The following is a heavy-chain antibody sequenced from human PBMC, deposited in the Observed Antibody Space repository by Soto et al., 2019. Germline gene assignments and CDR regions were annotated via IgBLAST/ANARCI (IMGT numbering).Heavy chain of an antibody. CDR3: ARSDPDNYYYYGMDV. CDR2: IIPIFGTA. Sequence: VASVKVSCKASGGTFSSYAISWVRQAPGQGLEWMGGIIPIFGTANYAQKFQGRVTITADKSTSTAYMELSSLRSEDTAVYYCARSDPDNYYYYGMDVWGQGTTVTVSS. D-gene: IGHD3-9*01. V-gene: IGHV1-69*06. J-gene: IGHJ6*02. CDR1: GGTFSSYA.